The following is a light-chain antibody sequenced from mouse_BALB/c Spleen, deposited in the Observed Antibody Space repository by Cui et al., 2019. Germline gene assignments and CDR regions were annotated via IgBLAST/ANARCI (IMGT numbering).Light chain of an antibody. CDR2: WAS. V-gene: IGKV8-21*01. J-gene: IGKJ1*01. Sequence: DIVMSQSPSSLAVSAGEKVTMSCKSSQSLLNSRTRKHYLAWYQQKPGQSPKLLIYWASTRESGVPDRFTGSGSGTDFTLTISSVQAEDLAVYYCKQSYNLWTFGGGTKLEIK. CDR1: QSLLNSRTRKHY. CDR3: KQSYNLWT.